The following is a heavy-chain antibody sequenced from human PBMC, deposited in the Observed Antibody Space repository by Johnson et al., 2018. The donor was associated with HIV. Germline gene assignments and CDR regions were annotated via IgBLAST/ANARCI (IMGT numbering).Heavy chain of an antibody. CDR2: IKQDGSEK. V-gene: IGHV3-7*01. CDR3: AKDIGDGYNRWGAFDI. D-gene: IGHD5-24*01. J-gene: IGHJ3*02. Sequence: VQLVESGGGLVQPGGSLRLSCAASGFTFSSYWMSWVRQAPGKGLEWVANIKQDGSEKYYVDSVKGRFTISRDNSKHTVHLQMNSLRAEDTAVYYCAKDIGDGYNRWGAFDIWGQGTMVTVSS. CDR1: GFTFSSYW.